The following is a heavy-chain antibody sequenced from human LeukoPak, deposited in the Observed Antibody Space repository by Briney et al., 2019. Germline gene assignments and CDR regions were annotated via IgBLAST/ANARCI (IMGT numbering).Heavy chain of an antibody. J-gene: IGHJ1*01. Sequence: SETLSLTCTVSGGSMSSYYWSWIRQPPGEGLEWIGYISYSGNTNYNPSLKSRVTISVDTSKNQFSLKLSSVTAADTAVYYCARGGWYPESFQHWGQGALVTVSS. CDR2: ISYSGNT. CDR3: ARGGWYPESFQH. V-gene: IGHV4-59*01. CDR1: GGSMSSYY. D-gene: IGHD6-19*01.